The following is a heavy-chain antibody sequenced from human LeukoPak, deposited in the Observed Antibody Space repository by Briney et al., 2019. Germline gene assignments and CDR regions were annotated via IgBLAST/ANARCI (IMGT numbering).Heavy chain of an antibody. V-gene: IGHV3-7*01. D-gene: IGHD2-15*01. CDR3: ATVAGDCSGGRCYLLRFDY. CDR1: GINFSNYW. CDR2: INLDGTTK. J-gene: IGHJ4*02. Sequence: GGSLRLSCTASGINFSNYWMSWVRQAPGKGLEWVANINLDGTTKDYVDSVKGRFTIFRDNAKNSLYLQMNNLRGDDTAVYYCATVAGDCSGGRCYLLRFDYWGQGTLVTVSS.